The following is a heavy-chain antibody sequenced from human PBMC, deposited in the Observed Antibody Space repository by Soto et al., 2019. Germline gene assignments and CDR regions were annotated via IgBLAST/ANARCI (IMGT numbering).Heavy chain of an antibody. J-gene: IGHJ5*01. Sequence: ETLCLNWAAAGGSMSSYYWSWIRQPPGKGLECIGHIYYSGSPDYNPSLKSRVSISIDTSKNQFSLKLSSVAASDTAVYYCGRNAGTGFYDSWGQG. D-gene: IGHD3-9*01. V-gene: IGHV4-59*08. CDR1: GGSMSSYY. CDR3: GRNAGTGFYDS. CDR2: IYYSGSP.